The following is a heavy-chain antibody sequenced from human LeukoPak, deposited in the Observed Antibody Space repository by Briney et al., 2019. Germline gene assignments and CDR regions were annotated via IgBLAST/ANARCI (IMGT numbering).Heavy chain of an antibody. Sequence: SETLSLTCTVSGGSISSYYWSWIRQPPEKGLEWIGYIYYSGSTNYNPSLKSRVTISVDTSKNQFSLKLSSATAADTAVYYCASGSIAAAGSGLDYWGQGTLVTVSS. V-gene: IGHV4-59*01. J-gene: IGHJ4*02. CDR1: GGSISSYY. CDR2: IYYSGST. D-gene: IGHD6-13*01. CDR3: ASGSIAAAGSGLDY.